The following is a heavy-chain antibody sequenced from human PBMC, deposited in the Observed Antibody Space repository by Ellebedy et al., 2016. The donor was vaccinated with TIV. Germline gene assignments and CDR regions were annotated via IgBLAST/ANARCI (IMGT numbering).Heavy chain of an antibody. CDR2: LTTGGVT. Sequence: GESLKISCVVSGFTFSTYAMRWFRQAPGKGLEWVSALTTGGVTFYADSVKGRFTISRDSSKNTLYLQMNSLRAADTAIYFCSRDPVGVGPAFDVWGQGTIVTVSS. V-gene: IGHV3-23*01. CDR1: GFTFSTYA. J-gene: IGHJ3*01. CDR3: SRDPVGVGPAFDV. D-gene: IGHD4-23*01.